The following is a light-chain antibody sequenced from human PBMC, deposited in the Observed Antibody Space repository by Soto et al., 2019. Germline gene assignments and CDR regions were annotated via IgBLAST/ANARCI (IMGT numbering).Light chain of an antibody. CDR2: GAS. CDR3: QQRSNWPSVT. Sequence: EIVLTQSPDTLSLSPGERATLSCRASQSVSSTYLAWFQQRPGQTPRLLISGASSRATGIPERFSGGGSGTDFTLTISRLEPEDFGLYYCQQRSNWPSVTFGGGTKVEIK. CDR1: QSVSSTY. V-gene: IGKV3D-20*02. J-gene: IGKJ4*01.